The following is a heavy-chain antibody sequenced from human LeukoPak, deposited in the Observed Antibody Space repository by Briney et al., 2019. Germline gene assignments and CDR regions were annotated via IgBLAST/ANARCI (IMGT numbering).Heavy chain of an antibody. J-gene: IGHJ4*02. V-gene: IGHV3-7*01. Sequence: GGSLRLSCAAPGFSFGRSWTTWVRQAPGKGLEWVANIQPDGNEKNYVDSVKGRFAISRDNAKNSLYLQMNSLRVEDTAVYYCARDGDDSNDFDYWGQGTLVTVSS. CDR2: IQPDGNEK. D-gene: IGHD1-1*01. CDR3: ARDGDDSNDFDY. CDR1: GFSFGRSW.